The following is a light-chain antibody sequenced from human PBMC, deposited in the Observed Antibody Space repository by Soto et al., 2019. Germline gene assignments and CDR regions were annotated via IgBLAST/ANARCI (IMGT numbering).Light chain of an antibody. CDR1: SSDVGGYNY. J-gene: IGLJ2*01. Sequence: QSALTQPASVSGSPGQSITISCTGTSSDVGGYNYVSWYQQHPGKAPKLMIYDVSNRPSGVSNRFSGSKSGNTASLTISGLQAEDEADYSCSSYTSSSPVGVFGGGTQLTAL. CDR3: SSYTSSSPVGV. CDR2: DVS. V-gene: IGLV2-14*01.